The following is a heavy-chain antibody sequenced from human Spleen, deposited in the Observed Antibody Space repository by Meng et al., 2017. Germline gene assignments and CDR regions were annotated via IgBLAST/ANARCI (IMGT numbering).Heavy chain of an antibody. CDR3: ARIPDYDTSAS. V-gene: IGHV4-4*02. CDR2: IQPGGST. Sequence: QVQLQQWGAGLLKPSEALSCTCAVSGVSISSSNWWSWVRQPPGKGLEWIGEIQPGGSTNYNPSLKRRVTISVDRSKNQFSLNLSSVTAADTAVYYCARIPDYDTSASWGQGTLVTVSS. D-gene: IGHD3-22*01. J-gene: IGHJ5*02. CDR1: GVSISSSNW.